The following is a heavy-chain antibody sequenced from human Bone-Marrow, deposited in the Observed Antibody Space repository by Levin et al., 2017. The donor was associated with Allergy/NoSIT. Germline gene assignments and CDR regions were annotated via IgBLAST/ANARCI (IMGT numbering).Heavy chain of an antibody. D-gene: IGHD6-19*01. CDR2: IVGGGIT. CDR1: GFSVSSNY. Sequence: GESLKISCAASGFSVSSNYMSWVRQAPGKGLEWVSAIVGGGITNYADSVKGRFTISRDNSKHTLFLQMNSLRPEDTAVYYFARVASSSGWTAPLDSWGQGTLVTVSS. J-gene: IGHJ4*02. V-gene: IGHV3-53*01. CDR3: ARVASSSGWTAPLDS.